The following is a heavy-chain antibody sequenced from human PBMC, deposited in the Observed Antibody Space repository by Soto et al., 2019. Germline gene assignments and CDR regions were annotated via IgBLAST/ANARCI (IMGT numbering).Heavy chain of an antibody. D-gene: IGHD3-22*01. CDR1: GGSISSYY. V-gene: IGHV4-59*01. CDR2: IYYSGST. Sequence: SETLSLTCTVSGGSISSYYWSWFRQPPGKGLEWIGYIYYSGSTNYNPSLKSRVTISVDTSKNQFSLKLSSVTAADTAVYYCARDSGYYFVYWGQGTLVTVSS. CDR3: ARDSGYYFVY. J-gene: IGHJ4*02.